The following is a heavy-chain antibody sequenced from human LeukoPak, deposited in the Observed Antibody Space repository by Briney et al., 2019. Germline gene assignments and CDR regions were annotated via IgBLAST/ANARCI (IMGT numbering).Heavy chain of an antibody. CDR2: IIPILGIA. D-gene: IGHD3-22*01. CDR1: GGTFSSYA. CDR3: ASEPLYYYDSSGCYYTD. J-gene: IGHJ4*02. Sequence: SVKVSCKASGGTFSSYAISWVRQAPGQGLEWMGRIIPILGIANYAQKFQGRVTITADKSTSTAYMELSSLRSEDTAVYYCASEPLYYYDSSGCYYTDWGQGTLVTVSS. V-gene: IGHV1-69*04.